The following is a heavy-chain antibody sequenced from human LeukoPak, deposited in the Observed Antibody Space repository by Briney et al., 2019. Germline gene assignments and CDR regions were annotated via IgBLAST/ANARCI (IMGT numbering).Heavy chain of an antibody. Sequence: ASVKVSCKVSGYTLNELSMHWVRQAPGKGLEWMGGFDPEDGETIYAQKFQGRVTMTEDTSTDTAYMELSSLRSEDTAVYYCATAELLSFRKGYFDYWGQGTLVTVSS. CDR2: FDPEDGET. CDR3: ATAELLSFRKGYFDY. J-gene: IGHJ4*02. V-gene: IGHV1-24*01. CDR1: GYTLNELS. D-gene: IGHD3-10*01.